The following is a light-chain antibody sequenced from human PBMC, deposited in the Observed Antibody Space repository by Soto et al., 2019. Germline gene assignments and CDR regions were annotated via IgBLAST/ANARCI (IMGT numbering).Light chain of an antibody. CDR3: QQLNSYLSIT. CDR1: QGISSY. CDR2: AAS. J-gene: IGKJ5*01. Sequence: IQLXQSPSSLSASVGDRVTITCRASQGISSYLAWYQQKPGKAPKLLIYAASTLQSGVPSRFSGSGSGTDFTLTISSLQPEDFATYYCQQLNSYLSITFGQGTRLEIK. V-gene: IGKV1-9*01.